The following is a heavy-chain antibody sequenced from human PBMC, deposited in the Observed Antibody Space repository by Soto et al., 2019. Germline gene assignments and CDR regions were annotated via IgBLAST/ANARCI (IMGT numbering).Heavy chain of an antibody. CDR3: AGRGYSYGYYSLAY. J-gene: IGHJ4*01. Sequence: GGSLRLSCAASGFTFSSYAMSWVRQAPGKGLEWISAVSGSGGSTYYADSVTGRFTISRDNRNNTRYLQMSSRRAEDTAVYYCAGRGYSYGYYSLAYWGQGTLVTVSS. CDR1: GFTFSSYA. D-gene: IGHD5-18*01. V-gene: IGHV3-23*01. CDR2: VSGSGGST.